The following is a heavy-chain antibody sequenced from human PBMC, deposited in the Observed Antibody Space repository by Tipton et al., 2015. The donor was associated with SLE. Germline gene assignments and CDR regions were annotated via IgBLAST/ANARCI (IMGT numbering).Heavy chain of an antibody. D-gene: IGHD3-22*01. CDR2: IYYSGST. CDR1: GGSISSSSSY. Sequence: TLSLTCTVSGGSISSSSSYWGWIRQPPGKGLEWIVSIYYSGSTYYNPSLKSRVTISVDTSKNQFSLKLSSVTAADTAVYYCARIWGYYDSGVYYPDAFDIWGQGTMVTVSS. J-gene: IGHJ3*02. V-gene: IGHV4-39*07. CDR3: ARIWGYYDSGVYYPDAFDI.